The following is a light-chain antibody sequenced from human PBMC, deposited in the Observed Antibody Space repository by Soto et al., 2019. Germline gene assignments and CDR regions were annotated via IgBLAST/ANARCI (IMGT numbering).Light chain of an antibody. V-gene: IGLV2-11*01. J-gene: IGLJ2*01. CDR1: SSDVGGYNY. Sequence: QSALTQPRSVSGSPGQSVTISCTGTSSDVGGYNYVSWYQQHLGKAPKLMIYDVSKRPSGVPDLFSGSKSGNTASLTISGLQAEDQADYSCCSYAGSSEVFVGGTKLTVL. CDR2: DVS. CDR3: CSYAGSSEV.